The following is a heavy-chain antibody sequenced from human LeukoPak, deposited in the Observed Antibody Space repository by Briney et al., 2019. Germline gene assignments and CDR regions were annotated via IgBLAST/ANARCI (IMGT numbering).Heavy chain of an antibody. V-gene: IGHV3-30*02. D-gene: IGHD2-2*01. CDR1: GFTFSSYG. CDR2: IRYDGSNR. CDR3: ATTIVVVPAAILGALDV. Sequence: PGGSLRLSCAASGFTFSSYGMHWVRRAPGKGLEWVAFIRYDGSNRYYADSVKGRFTISRDNSKNTLYLQMNSLRAEDTAVYYCATTIVVVPAAILGALDVWGQGTMVTVSS. J-gene: IGHJ3*01.